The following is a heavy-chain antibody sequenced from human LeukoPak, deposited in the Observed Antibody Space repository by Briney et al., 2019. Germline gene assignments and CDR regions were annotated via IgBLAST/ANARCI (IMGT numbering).Heavy chain of an antibody. J-gene: IGHJ5*02. Sequence: PGGSLRLSCAASGSTFSSYSMNWVRQAPGKGLEWVSSISSSSSYIYYADSVKGRFTISRDNAKNSLYLQMNSLRAEDTAVYYCASVDTACSSTSCYYPWGQGTLVTVSS. V-gene: IGHV3-21*01. D-gene: IGHD2-2*01. CDR1: GSTFSSYS. CDR2: ISSSSSYI. CDR3: ASVDTACSSTSCYYP.